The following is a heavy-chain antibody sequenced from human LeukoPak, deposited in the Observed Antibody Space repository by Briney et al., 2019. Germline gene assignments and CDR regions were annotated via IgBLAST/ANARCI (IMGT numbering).Heavy chain of an antibody. CDR3: ARRHYYDSSGYYYVPWFDP. CDR1: GGTFSSYA. V-gene: IGHV1-69*13. CDR2: IIPIFGTA. J-gene: IGHJ5*02. Sequence: SVKVSCKASGGTFSSYAISWVRQAPGQGLEWMGGIIPIFGTANYAQKFQGGVTITADESTSTAYMELSSLRSEDTAVYYCARRHYYDSSGYYYVPWFDPWGQGTLVTVSS. D-gene: IGHD3-22*01.